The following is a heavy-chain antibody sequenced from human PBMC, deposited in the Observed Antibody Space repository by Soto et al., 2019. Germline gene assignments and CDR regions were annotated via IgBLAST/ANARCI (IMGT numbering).Heavy chain of an antibody. CDR2: IYHGGTT. D-gene: IGHD6-19*01. CDR3: ARVHVMVVAGSTFDY. V-gene: IGHV4-38-2*02. CDR1: GYSISSGSY. Sequence: SETLSLTCTVSGYSISSGSYWGWIRQPPGKGPEWIASIYHGGTTFYNPSLKSRITISVDTSNIQFSLKLTSVTAADTAVYYCARVHVMVVAGSTFDYWGHGTLVTVSS. J-gene: IGHJ4*01.